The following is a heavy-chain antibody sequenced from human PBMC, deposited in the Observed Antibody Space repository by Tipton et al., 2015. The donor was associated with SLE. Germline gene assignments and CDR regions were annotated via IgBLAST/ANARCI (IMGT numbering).Heavy chain of an antibody. J-gene: IGHJ5*02. D-gene: IGHD6-13*01. Sequence: TLSLTCTVSGGSISSYYWSWIRQPPGKGLEWIGYLYYSGSTNYNPSLKSRVTISVDTSKNQFSLKLSSVTAADTAVYYCARARRIAEFDPWGQGTLVTVSS. CDR1: GGSISSYY. CDR2: LYYSGST. CDR3: ARARRIAEFDP. V-gene: IGHV4-59*01.